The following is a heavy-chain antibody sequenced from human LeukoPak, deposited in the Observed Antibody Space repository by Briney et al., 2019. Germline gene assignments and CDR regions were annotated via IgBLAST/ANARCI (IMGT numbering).Heavy chain of an antibody. J-gene: IGHJ5*02. CDR3: ARGRDALGSSWSNNWFDP. D-gene: IGHD6-13*01. Sequence: PSETLSLTCTVSGGSISSYYWSWIRQPPGKGLEWIGYIYYSGSTNFNPSLKSRVTISVDTSKNQFSLKLSSVTAADTAVYYCARGRDALGSSWSNNWFDPWGQGTLVTVSS. V-gene: IGHV4-59*01. CDR2: IYYSGST. CDR1: GGSISSYY.